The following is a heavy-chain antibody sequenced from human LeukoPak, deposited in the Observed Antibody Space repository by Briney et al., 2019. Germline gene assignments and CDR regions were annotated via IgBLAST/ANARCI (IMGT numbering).Heavy chain of an antibody. CDR2: IIPIFGTA. CDR3: ARVMEYPRYCSSTSCQEVDYYYYMDV. CDR1: GGTFSSYA. J-gene: IGHJ6*03. D-gene: IGHD2-2*01. Sequence: VASVKISCKASGGTFSSYAMSWVRQAPGQGLEWMGGIIPIFGTANYAQKFQGRVTITTDESTSTAYMELSSLRSEDTAVYYCARVMEYPRYCSSTSCQEVDYYYYMDVWGKGTTVTVSS. V-gene: IGHV1-69*05.